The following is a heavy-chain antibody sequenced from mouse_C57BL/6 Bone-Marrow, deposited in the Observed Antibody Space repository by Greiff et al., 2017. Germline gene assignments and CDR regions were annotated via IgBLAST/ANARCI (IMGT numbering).Heavy chain of an antibody. D-gene: IGHD2-3*01. J-gene: IGHJ2*01. CDR1: GYAFSSYW. CDR2: IYPGDGDT. CDR3: ARFDGYYVPFDY. Sequence: QVQLQQSGAELVKPGASVKISCKASGYAFSSYWMNWVKQRPGKGLEWIGQIYPGDGDTNYNGKFKGKATLTADKSSSTAYMQLSSLTSEDSAVYFCARFDGYYVPFDYWGQGTTLTVSS. V-gene: IGHV1-80*01.